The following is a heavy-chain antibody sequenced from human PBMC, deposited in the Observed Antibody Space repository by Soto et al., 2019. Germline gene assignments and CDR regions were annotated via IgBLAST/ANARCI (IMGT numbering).Heavy chain of an antibody. CDR1: GDTFTSYY. J-gene: IGHJ5*02. V-gene: IGHV1-46*01. CDR2: INPHGVST. Sequence: ASVKVSCKAPGDTFTSYYLNWVRQAPGHGLEWMGVINPHGVSTKYAQKFQGRVTMTRDTSRSTVYMELRSLRSDDTAIYYCARSSAGNFGIIIEGSNWFDPWGQGTLVTVSS. CDR3: ARSSAGNFGIIIEGSNWFDP. D-gene: IGHD3-3*01.